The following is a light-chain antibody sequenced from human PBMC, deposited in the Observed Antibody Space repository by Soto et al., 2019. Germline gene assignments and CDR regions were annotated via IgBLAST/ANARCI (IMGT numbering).Light chain of an antibody. V-gene: IGLV2-8*01. CDR3: SSYAGSNNFVV. Sequence: QSALTQPPSASGSPGQSVTISCTGTSSDVGGYNYVSWYQQHPGKAPKLMIYEVSKRPSGVPDRFSGSKSGNTASLTVSELQAEDEAAYYCSSYAGSNNFVVFGGGTKLTVL. CDR2: EVS. J-gene: IGLJ2*01. CDR1: SSDVGGYNY.